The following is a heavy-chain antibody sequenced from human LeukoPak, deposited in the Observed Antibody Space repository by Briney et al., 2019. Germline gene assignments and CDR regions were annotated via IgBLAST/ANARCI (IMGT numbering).Heavy chain of an antibody. J-gene: IGHJ3*02. V-gene: IGHV3-73*01. CDR1: GFTVSNNF. CDR3: TSVTMVRGVNLYAFDI. Sequence: GGSLRLSCAASGFTVSNNFMSWVRQAPGKGLEWVGRIRSKANSYATAYAASVKGRFTISRDDSKNTAYLQMNSLKTEDTAVYYCTSVTMVRGVNLYAFDIWGQGTMVTVSS. D-gene: IGHD3-10*01. CDR2: IRSKANSYAT.